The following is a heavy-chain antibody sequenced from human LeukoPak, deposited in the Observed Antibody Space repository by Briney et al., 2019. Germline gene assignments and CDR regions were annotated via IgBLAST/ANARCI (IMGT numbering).Heavy chain of an antibody. CDR1: GDSISSSNYY. Sequence: SETLSLTCTVSGDSISSSNYYWGWIRQPPGKGLEWIGSVHYSGSTYYNPSLKSRLTISLDTSKNQFSLKLTSVTAADTAVYYCARDPRDSTPSDYWGQGTLVTVSS. CDR2: VHYSGST. D-gene: IGHD2-15*01. V-gene: IGHV4-39*07. CDR3: ARDPRDSTPSDY. J-gene: IGHJ4*02.